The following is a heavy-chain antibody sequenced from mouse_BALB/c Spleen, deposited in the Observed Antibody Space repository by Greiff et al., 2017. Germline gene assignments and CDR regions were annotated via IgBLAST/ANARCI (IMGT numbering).Heavy chain of an antibody. CDR2: IRNKANGYTT. J-gene: IGHJ4*01. Sequence: EVMLVESGGGLVQPGGSLRLSCATSGFTFTDYYMSWVRQPPGKALEWLGFIRNKANGYTTEYSASVKGRFTISRDNSQSILYLQMNTLRAEDSATYYCESITTRAMDYWGQGTSVTVSS. D-gene: IGHD1-1*01. CDR1: GFTFTDYY. CDR3: ESITTRAMDY. V-gene: IGHV7-3*02.